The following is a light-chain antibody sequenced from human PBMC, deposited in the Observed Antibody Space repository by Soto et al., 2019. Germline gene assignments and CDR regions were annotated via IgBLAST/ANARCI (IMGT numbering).Light chain of an antibody. J-gene: IGLJ1*01. CDR3: CSYAGSYTDV. CDR1: SSDVGGYRY. CDR2: DVS. Sequence: QSALTQPRSVSGSPGQSVTISCTGTSSDVGGYRYVSWYKQHPGKAPKLIIYDVSKRPSEVPDRFSGSKSGNTASLTISGLQAEDVADYCCCSYAGSYTDVFGSGTKLTVL. V-gene: IGLV2-11*01.